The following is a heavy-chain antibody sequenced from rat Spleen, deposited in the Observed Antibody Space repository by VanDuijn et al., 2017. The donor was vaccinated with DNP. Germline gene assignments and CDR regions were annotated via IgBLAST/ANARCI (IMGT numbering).Heavy chain of an antibody. CDR2: INTGRGGT. CDR3: ARRLLPYWYFDL. CDR1: GYTFTTYY. Sequence: QVQLQQSGAELAKPGSSVKISCKASGYTFTTYYMSWIKETTGQGLEYIGYINTGRGGTNYNEKFKGKATLIVDKSSSTALLQLSSLTPDDSAVYDCARRLLPYWYFDLWGPGTMVTVSS. V-gene: IGHV1-43*01. J-gene: IGHJ1*01. D-gene: IGHD1-1*01.